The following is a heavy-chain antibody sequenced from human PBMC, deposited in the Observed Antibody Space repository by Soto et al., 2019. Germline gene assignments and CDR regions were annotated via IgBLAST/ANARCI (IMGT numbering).Heavy chain of an antibody. V-gene: IGHV1-46*01. CDR3: ARDRLAGVVKYGMDV. J-gene: IGHJ6*02. CDR2: INPSGGST. CDR1: GYTFTSYY. D-gene: IGHD3-3*01. Sequence: ASVKVSCKASGYTFTSYYMHWVRQAPGQGLEWMGIINPSGGSTSYAQKFQGRVTMTRDTSTSTVYMELSSLRSEDTAVYYCARDRLAGVVKYGMDVWGQGTTVTAP.